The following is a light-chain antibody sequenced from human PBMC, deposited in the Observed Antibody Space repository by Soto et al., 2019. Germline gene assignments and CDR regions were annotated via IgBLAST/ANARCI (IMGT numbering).Light chain of an antibody. V-gene: IGKV3-15*01. CDR1: QSVSSN. J-gene: IGKJ2*01. Sequence: EIVMTQSPATLSVSPGERATLSCRASQSVSSNLAWYQQKPGQAPRLLIYGASTRSTRIPARFSGSGSGTGFTLTISSLQSEDFAVYYCQQYNNWPPLYTFGQGTKLDIK. CDR3: QQYNNWPPLYT. CDR2: GAS.